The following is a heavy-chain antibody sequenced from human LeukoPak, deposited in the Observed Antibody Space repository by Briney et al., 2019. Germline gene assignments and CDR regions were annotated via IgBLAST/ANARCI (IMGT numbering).Heavy chain of an antibody. CDR2: IYYSGST. CDR1: GGSISSGGYY. CDR3: ARVSRLCHDY. V-gene: IGHV4-31*03. D-gene: IGHD2-2*01. Sequence: SETLSLTCTVSGGSISSGGYYWSWIRQHPGKGLEWIGYIYYSGSTYYNPSLKSRVTISVDTSKNQFSLKLSSVTAADTAVYYCARVSRLCHDYWGQGTLVIVSS. J-gene: IGHJ4*02.